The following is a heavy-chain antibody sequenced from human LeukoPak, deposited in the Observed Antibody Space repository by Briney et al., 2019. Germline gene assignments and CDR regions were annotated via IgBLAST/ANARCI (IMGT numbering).Heavy chain of an antibody. Sequence: PGRSLRLSCATSGFTFNRYSIHWVRQAPGRGLEWVTVISYDGDNKYYVDSVKGRFTVSRDNSKNTLYLQMNSLRAEDTAVYYCASTWGSGYSSSWYLPFDYWVQGTLVTVSS. J-gene: IGHJ4*02. D-gene: IGHD6-13*01. CDR1: GFTFNRYS. V-gene: IGHV3-30-3*01. CDR2: ISYDGDNK. CDR3: ASTWGSGYSSSWYLPFDY.